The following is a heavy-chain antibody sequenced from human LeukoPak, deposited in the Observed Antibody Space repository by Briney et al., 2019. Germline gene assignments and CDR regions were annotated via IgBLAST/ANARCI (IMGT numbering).Heavy chain of an antibody. D-gene: IGHD3-10*01. CDR1: GFTFSSYG. Sequence: GGSLRLSCAASGFTFSSYGMQWVRQAPGKGLEWVAVIWYDGSNKYYADSVKGRFTISRDNSKNTLYLQMNSLRAEDTAVYYCARDCYYGSGSCLDYWGQGTLVTVSS. CDR2: IWYDGSNK. V-gene: IGHV3-33*01. J-gene: IGHJ4*02. CDR3: ARDCYYGSGSCLDY.